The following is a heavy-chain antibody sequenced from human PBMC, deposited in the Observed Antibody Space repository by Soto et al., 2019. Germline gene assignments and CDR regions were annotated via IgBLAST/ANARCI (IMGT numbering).Heavy chain of an antibody. CDR3: ARRAPAANGIHWLDP. D-gene: IGHD2-2*01. J-gene: IGHJ5*02. CDR2: IYYSGST. Sequence: SETLPLTCTVSGGAISIYYWSLIRQPPGKGLEWIGYIYYSGSTNYNPSLKSRVTISVDTSKNQFSLKLSSVTAADTAVYYCARRAPAANGIHWLDPWCQGTVFTI. CDR1: GGAISIYY. V-gene: IGHV4-59*01.